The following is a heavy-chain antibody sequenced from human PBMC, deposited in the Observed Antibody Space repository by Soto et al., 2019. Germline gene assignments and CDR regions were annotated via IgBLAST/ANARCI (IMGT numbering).Heavy chain of an antibody. D-gene: IGHD5-12*01. CDR3: ARRWGGYSGYDNRNDY. V-gene: IGHV4-39*01. CDR1: GGSISSSSYY. CDR2: IYYSGST. Sequence: QLQLQESGPGLVKPSETLSLTCTVSGGSISSSSYYWGWIRQPPGKGLEWIGSIYYSGSTYYNPSPKSRATISVDTSKNQFSLKLSSVTAADTAVYYCARRWGGYSGYDNRNDYWGQGTLVTVSS. J-gene: IGHJ4*02.